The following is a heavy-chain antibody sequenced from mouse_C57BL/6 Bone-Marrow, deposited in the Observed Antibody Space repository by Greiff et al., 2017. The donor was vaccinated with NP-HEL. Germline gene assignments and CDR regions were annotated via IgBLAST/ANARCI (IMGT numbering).Heavy chain of an antibody. CDR3: AREGPDGYSDY. CDR2: IYPGSGNT. D-gene: IGHD2-3*01. CDR1: GYTFTDYY. J-gene: IGHJ2*01. Sequence: QVQLQQSGAELVRPGASVKLSCKASGYTFTDYYINWVKQRPGQGLEWIARIYPGSGNTYYNEKFKGKATLTAEKSSSTAYMQLSSLTSEDSAVYFCAREGPDGYSDYWGQGTTLTVSS. V-gene: IGHV1-76*01.